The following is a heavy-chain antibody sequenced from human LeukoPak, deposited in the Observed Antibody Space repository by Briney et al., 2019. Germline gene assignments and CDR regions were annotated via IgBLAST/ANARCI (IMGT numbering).Heavy chain of an antibody. CDR2: IYHSGST. CDR1: GGSISSSNW. Sequence: PSETLSLTCAVSGGSISSSNWWSWVRQPPGKGLEWIGEIYHSGSTNYNPSLKSRVTISVDKSKNQFSLKLSSVTAADTAVYYCASVVNSNTGRAFDIWGQGTMVTVSS. D-gene: IGHD2-2*01. V-gene: IGHV4-4*02. J-gene: IGHJ3*02. CDR3: ASVVNSNTGRAFDI.